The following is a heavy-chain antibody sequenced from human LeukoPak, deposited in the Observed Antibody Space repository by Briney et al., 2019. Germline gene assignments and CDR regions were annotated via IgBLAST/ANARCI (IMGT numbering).Heavy chain of an antibody. Sequence: SETLSLTCNVSGGSISRYYWSWIRQPPGKGLEGIGDIYYSGSTNYNPSLKSRVTISVDTSKNQFSLKLSSVTAADTAVYYCARAEGSGSLRHWYFDLWGRGTLVTVSS. J-gene: IGHJ2*01. V-gene: IGHV4-59*08. D-gene: IGHD3-10*01. CDR3: ARAEGSGSLRHWYFDL. CDR1: GGSISRYY. CDR2: IYYSGST.